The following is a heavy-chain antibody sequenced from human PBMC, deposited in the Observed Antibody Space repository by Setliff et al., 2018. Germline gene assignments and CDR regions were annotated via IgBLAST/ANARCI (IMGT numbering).Heavy chain of an antibody. Sequence: SETLSLTCAVSGGSISSSNWWSWVRQPPGKGLEWIGETYHSGSTNYNPSLKSRVTISVDKSKNQFSLKLSSVTAADTAVYYCARGADTVVAPYDAFDIWGQGTRVTVSS. CDR3: ARGADTVVAPYDAFDI. CDR2: TYHSGST. D-gene: IGHD2-15*01. CDR1: GGSISSSNW. J-gene: IGHJ3*02. V-gene: IGHV4-4*02.